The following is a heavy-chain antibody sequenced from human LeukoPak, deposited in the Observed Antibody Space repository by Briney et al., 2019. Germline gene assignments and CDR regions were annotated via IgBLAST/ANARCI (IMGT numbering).Heavy chain of an antibody. CDR1: GFTFSSYW. CDR3: AKSVITFGGVIGKFDY. J-gene: IGHJ4*02. CDR2: ISVSGGST. D-gene: IGHD3-16*02. V-gene: IGHV3-23*01. Sequence: GGSLRLSCAASGFTFSSYWMNWARQAPGKGLEWVSGISVSGGSTYYADSVRGRFTISRDNSKSTLYLQMNSLRAEDTAVYYCAKSVITFGGVIGKFDYWGQGTLVTVSS.